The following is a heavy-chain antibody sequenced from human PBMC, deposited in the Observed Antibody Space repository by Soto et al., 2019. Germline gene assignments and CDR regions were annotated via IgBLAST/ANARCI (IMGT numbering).Heavy chain of an antibody. J-gene: IGHJ6*02. Sequence: SLRLSCAASGFTFSSYAMHWVRQAPGKGLEWVAVISYDGSNKYYADSVKGRFTISRDNSKNTLYLQMNSLRAEDTAVYYCARARVGARYYYYGMDVWGQGTTVTVSS. CDR2: ISYDGSNK. D-gene: IGHD3-16*01. V-gene: IGHV3-30-3*01. CDR3: ARARVGARYYYYGMDV. CDR1: GFTFSSYA.